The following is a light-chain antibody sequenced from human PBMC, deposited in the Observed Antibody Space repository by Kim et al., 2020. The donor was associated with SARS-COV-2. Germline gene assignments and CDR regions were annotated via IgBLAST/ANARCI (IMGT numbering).Light chain of an antibody. J-gene: IGLJ1*01. V-gene: IGLV3-1*01. Sequence: ELTQSPSVSVSPGQTASITCSGDKLGDKYACWYQQKPGQSPVLVIYQDSKRPSRIPERFSGSNSGNTATLTISGTQAMDEADYYCQAWDSSAYVFGTGTKVTDL. CDR3: QAWDSSAYV. CDR1: KLGDKY. CDR2: QDS.